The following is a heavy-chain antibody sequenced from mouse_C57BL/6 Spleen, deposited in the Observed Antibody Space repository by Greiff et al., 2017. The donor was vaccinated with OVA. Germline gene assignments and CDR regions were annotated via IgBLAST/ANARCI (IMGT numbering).Heavy chain of an antibody. V-gene: IGHV1-19*01. CDR3: ARERRQLRTLGY. CDR1: GYTFTDYY. D-gene: IGHD3-2*02. CDR2: INPYNGGT. J-gene: IGHJ2*01. Sequence: VQLKQSGPVLVKPGASVKMSCKASGYTFTDYYMNWVKQSHGKSLEWIGVINPYNGGTSYNQKFKGKATLTVDKSSSTAYMELNSLTSEDSAVYYCARERRQLRTLGYWGQGTTLTVSS.